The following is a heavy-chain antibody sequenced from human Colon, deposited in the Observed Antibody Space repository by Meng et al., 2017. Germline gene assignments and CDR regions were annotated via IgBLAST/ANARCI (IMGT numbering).Heavy chain of an antibody. CDR2: IYHSGST. CDR3: ARKKWVGASGGFDY. V-gene: IGHV4-4*02. Sequence: GQLQRAGPGMGKPAVTLSLPCVVFGGCISRGSWGSWFRHPTGKRLEWIGEIYHSGSTNYNPSQKSRVTISVDKSKNQFSLKLSSVTAADTAVYYCARKKWVGASGGFDYWGQGTLVTVSS. J-gene: IGHJ4*02. CDR1: GGCISRGSW. D-gene: IGHD1-26*01.